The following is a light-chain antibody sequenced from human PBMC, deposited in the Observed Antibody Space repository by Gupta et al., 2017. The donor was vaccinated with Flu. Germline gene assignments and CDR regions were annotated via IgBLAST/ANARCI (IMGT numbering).Light chain of an antibody. Sequence: TRSSGSIASNYVHGYQQRPGSPPTTDIYEDNQRPTGVPDRFSGSIDSSSNSASHTISELKTEDEADYYGQSYDSRVVGGGTRLTVL. CDR3: QSYDSRV. J-gene: IGLJ3*02. CDR2: EDN. V-gene: IGLV6-57*01. CDR1: SGSIASNY.